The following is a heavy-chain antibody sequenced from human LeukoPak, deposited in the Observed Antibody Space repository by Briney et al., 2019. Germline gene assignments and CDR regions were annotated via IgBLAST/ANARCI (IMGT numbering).Heavy chain of an antibody. V-gene: IGHV3-30-3*01. D-gene: IGHD4-17*01. CDR2: ISYDGSNK. J-gene: IGHJ4*02. Sequence: PGGSLRLSCAASGFTFSSYAMHWVRQAPGKGLEWVAVISYDGSNKYYADSVKGRFTISRDNSKNTLYLQMNSLRAEDTAVYYCARYHDYGGNVFDYWGQGTLVTVSS. CDR1: GFTFSSYA. CDR3: ARYHDYGGNVFDY.